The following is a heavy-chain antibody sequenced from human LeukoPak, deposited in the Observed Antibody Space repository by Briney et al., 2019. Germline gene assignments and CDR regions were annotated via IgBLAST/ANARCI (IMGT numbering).Heavy chain of an antibody. V-gene: IGHV4-59*01. Sequence: SETLSLTCTVSGDPISGFYWAWIRQPPGRGLEWIGYTYYSASTNYNPSLKSRVTISSDTSKKQFSLKMSSVTAADTAVYYCARDAQSSTWYDSWGQGTLVTVSP. J-gene: IGHJ5*01. CDR2: TYYSAST. D-gene: IGHD2-2*01. CDR1: GDPISGFY. CDR3: ARDAQSSTWYDS.